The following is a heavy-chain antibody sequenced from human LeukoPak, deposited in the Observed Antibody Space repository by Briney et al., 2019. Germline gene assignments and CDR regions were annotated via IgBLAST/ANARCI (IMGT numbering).Heavy chain of an antibody. J-gene: IGHJ2*01. D-gene: IGHD1-1*01. V-gene: IGHV3-30*18. CDR3: AKEGGNTYVNSYWYFDL. CDR2: IGYDGSAK. Sequence: GGSLTLSCAASGFTFSSYGIHWVRQAPRKGLERVAVIGYDGSAKSYPDSAKGRFTISRDNSKNTLSLQMNRLLPQATAPYYCAKEGGNTYVNSYWYFDLWGRDSLVTVSS. CDR1: GFTFSSYG.